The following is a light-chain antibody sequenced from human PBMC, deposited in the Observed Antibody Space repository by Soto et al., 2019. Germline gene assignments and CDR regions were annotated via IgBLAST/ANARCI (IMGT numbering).Light chain of an antibody. Sequence: DIQMTQSPSTLSASVGDRVTITCRASQSLNSLLAWYQQKPGRAPKLLIYDASTLESGVPSRFGGSGSGTEFTLTISSLQTDDFATYYCQQYNSYSSWTFGQGTKVEIK. CDR3: QQYNSYSSWT. CDR2: DAS. V-gene: IGKV1-5*01. CDR1: QSLNSL. J-gene: IGKJ1*01.